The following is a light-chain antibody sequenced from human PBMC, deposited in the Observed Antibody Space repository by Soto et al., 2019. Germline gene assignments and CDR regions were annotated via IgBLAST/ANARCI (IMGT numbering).Light chain of an antibody. CDR3: SSYTLRNTLVL. Sequence: QSALTQPASVSGSPGQSITISCTGTSSDVGGYNFVSWYQQHPGKAPRLIIYEVSSRPSGVSYRFSGSKSGSTASLTISGLQAEDEADYYCSSYTLRNTLVLFGGGTKLTVL. V-gene: IGLV2-14*01. CDR2: EVS. J-gene: IGLJ3*02. CDR1: SSDVGGYNF.